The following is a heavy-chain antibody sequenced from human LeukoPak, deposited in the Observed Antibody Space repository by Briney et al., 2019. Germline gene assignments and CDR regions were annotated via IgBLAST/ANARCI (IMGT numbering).Heavy chain of an antibody. D-gene: IGHD5-18*01. CDR1: GGSISSGGYY. J-gene: IGHJ4*02. V-gene: IGHV4-31*03. CDR3: ARAEGYSYGLLWFDY. Sequence: SETLSLTCTVSGGSISSGGYYWSWIRQHPGKGLEWIGYIYYSGSTYYNPSLKSRVTISVDTSKNQFSLKLSSVTAADTAVYYRARAEGYSYGLLWFDYWGQGTLVTVSS. CDR2: IYYSGST.